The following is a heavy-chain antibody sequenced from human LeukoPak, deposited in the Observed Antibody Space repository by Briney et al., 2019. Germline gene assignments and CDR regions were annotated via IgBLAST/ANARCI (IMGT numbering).Heavy chain of an antibody. Sequence: PGGSLRLSCAASGFTFSSYAMHWVREAPGKGVERVAIISYEGSNEYYADSVKGGFTISRDTSQKTLYLQMNSLRAEDTAVYYCARELLLWFGELNWGQGTLVTVSS. V-gene: IGHV3-30*04. CDR1: GFTFSSYA. D-gene: IGHD3-10*01. CDR3: ARELLLWFGELN. J-gene: IGHJ4*02. CDR2: ISYEGSNE.